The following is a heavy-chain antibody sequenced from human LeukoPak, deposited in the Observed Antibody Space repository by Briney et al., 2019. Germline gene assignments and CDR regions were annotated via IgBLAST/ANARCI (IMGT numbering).Heavy chain of an antibody. Sequence: ASVKVSCKASEYTFTGYYMHWVRQAPGQGLEWMGWINPNSGGTNYAQKLQGRVTMTRDTSISTAYMELSRLRSEATAVYYCARDLGIAVSGNNWFDPWGQGTLVTVSS. CDR2: INPNSGGT. CDR3: ARDLGIAVSGNNWFDP. D-gene: IGHD6-19*01. V-gene: IGHV1-2*02. J-gene: IGHJ5*02. CDR1: EYTFTGYY.